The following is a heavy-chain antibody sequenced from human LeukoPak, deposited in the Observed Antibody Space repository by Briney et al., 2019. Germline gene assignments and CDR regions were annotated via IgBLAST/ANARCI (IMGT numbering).Heavy chain of an antibody. Sequence: RGSLRLSCAVSGFTFTSYWMTWVRQAPGKGLEWVANINQDGSEKYYVDSVKGRFTISRDNAKNSLYLQMNSLRAEDTAVYYCARESTPFYWGQGTLVTVSS. CDR2: INQDGSEK. V-gene: IGHV3-7*01. CDR3: ARESTPFY. CDR1: GFTFTSYW. J-gene: IGHJ4*02.